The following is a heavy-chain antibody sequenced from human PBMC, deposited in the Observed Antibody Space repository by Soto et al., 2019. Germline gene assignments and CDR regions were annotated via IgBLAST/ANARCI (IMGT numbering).Heavy chain of an antibody. CDR1: GYTFTGYG. CDR2: IIPIFGTA. CDR3: ASLGYTPFDRALPTRFSP. D-gene: IGHD1-1*01. V-gene: IGHV1-69*06. J-gene: IGHJ5*02. Sequence: SVQLSCTASGYTFTGYGISWVRQAPGQGLEWMGGIIPIFGTANYAQKFQGRVTITADKSTSTAYMELSSLRSEDTAVYYCASLGYTPFDRALPTRFSPRGRGPLVTVSS.